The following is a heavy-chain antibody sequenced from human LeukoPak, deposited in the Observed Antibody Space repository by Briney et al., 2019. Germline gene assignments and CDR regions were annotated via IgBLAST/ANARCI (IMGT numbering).Heavy chain of an antibody. CDR3: ARVSDGSGNYYGYYFDY. J-gene: IGHJ4*02. CDR1: GGSISSGDYY. CDR2: IYYSGST. V-gene: IGHV4-30-4*01. Sequence: PSQTLSLTCTVSGGSISSGDYYWSWIRQPPGKGLEWIGYIYYSGSTYYNPSLKSRVTISVDTSKNQFSLKLSSVTAADTAVYYCARVSDGSGNYYGYYFDYWGQGTLVTVSS. D-gene: IGHD3-10*01.